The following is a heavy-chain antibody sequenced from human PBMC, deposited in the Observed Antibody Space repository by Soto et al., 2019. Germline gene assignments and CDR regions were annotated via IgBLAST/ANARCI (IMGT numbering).Heavy chain of an antibody. CDR3: ARQIYDSDTGPNFQYYFDS. V-gene: IGHV5-10-1*01. Sequence: GESLKISCKGSGYSFAGYWITWVRQKPGKGLEWMGRIDPSDSQTYYSPSFRGHVTISATKSITTVFLQWGSLRASDTAMYYCARQIYDSDTGPNFQYYFDSWGQGTPVTVPQ. CDR2: IDPSDSQT. D-gene: IGHD3-22*01. CDR1: GYSFAGYW. J-gene: IGHJ4*02.